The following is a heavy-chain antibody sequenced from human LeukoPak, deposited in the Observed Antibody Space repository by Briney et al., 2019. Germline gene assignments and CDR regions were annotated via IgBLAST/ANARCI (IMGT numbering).Heavy chain of an antibody. Sequence: GGSLRLSCAASGFTFSSYWMSWVRQAPGKGLEWVANIKQDGSEKYYVDSVKGRFTISRDNAKNSLYLQMNSLRAEDTAVYYCARTPFIAAAGPGAFDIWGQGTMVTVSS. J-gene: IGHJ3*02. CDR2: IKQDGSEK. CDR1: GFTFSSYW. V-gene: IGHV3-7*01. D-gene: IGHD6-13*01. CDR3: ARTPFIAAAGPGAFDI.